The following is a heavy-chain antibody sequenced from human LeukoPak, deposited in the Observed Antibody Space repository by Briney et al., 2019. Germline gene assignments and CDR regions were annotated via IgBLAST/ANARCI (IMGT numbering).Heavy chain of an antibody. CDR3: ARDVYYGSGSFDY. CDR1: VYTFTFYY. Sequence: ASVTVSFTSSVYTFTFYYMHWVRQAPGQGLEWMGWINPNSGGTNYAQKFQGRVTMTRDTSISTAYMELSRLRSDDTAVYYCARDVYYGSGSFDYWGQGTLVTVSS. J-gene: IGHJ4*02. CDR2: INPNSGGT. V-gene: IGHV1-2*02. D-gene: IGHD3-10*01.